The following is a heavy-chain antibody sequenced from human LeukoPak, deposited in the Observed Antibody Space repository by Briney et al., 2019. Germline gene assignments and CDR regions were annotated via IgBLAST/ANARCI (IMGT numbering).Heavy chain of an antibody. CDR1: GYTFTDYY. CDR3: ATGLVVGASDAFDI. D-gene: IGHD1-26*01. J-gene: IGHJ3*02. V-gene: IGHV1-69-2*01. CDR2: VDPEDGET. Sequence: VATVKISCKVSGYTFTDYYMHWVQQAPGKGLEWMGVVDPEDGETIYAEKFQGRVTITADTSTDTAYMELSSLRSEDTAVYYCATGLVVGASDAFDIWGLGTMVTVSS.